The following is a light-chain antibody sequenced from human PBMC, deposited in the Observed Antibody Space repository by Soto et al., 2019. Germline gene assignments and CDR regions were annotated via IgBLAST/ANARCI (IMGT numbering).Light chain of an antibody. J-gene: IGKJ3*01. Sequence: DIQMTQSPSTVSASVGDGVTITCRASQSISTWLAWYQQKPGNAPKLLIYDASTLESGVPSGFSGSGSGTEFTLTISSLQPDDFATYFCQQANSFPFTFGPGTRVDIK. CDR2: DAS. CDR3: QQANSFPFT. CDR1: QSISTW. V-gene: IGKV1-5*01.